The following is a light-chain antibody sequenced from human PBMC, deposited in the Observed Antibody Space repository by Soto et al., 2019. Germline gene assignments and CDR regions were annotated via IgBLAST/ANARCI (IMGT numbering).Light chain of an antibody. CDR2: EVN. CDR1: SSDIGAYDY. J-gene: IGLJ1*01. Sequence: QSALTQPASLSGSPGQWITISCTGTSSDIGAYDYVSWFQQHPGKAPKLMISEVNNRPSGVSNRFSGSKSGNTAYLTISGLQVEEEAEYFCFSSTSTSSHVLGTGTKLT. CDR3: FSSTSTSSHV. V-gene: IGLV2-14*01.